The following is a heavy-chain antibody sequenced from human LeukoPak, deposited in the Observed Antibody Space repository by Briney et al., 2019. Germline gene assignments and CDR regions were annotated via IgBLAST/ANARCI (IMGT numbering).Heavy chain of an antibody. CDR1: GFTFNNYA. CDR2: ISGSGGST. CDR3: AKVDLSWLGSPLDY. J-gene: IGHJ4*02. V-gene: IGHV3-23*01. Sequence: GGSLRLSCAASGFTFNNYAMSWVRQAPGKGPEWLSAISGSGGSTTDADSVKGRFTISRDNSKNTLYLQMNSLRAEDTAVYYCAKVDLSWLGSPLDYWGQGTLVTVSS. D-gene: IGHD3-22*01.